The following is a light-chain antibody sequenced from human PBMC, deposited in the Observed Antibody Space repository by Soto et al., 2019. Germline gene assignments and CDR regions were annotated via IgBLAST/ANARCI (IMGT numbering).Light chain of an antibody. CDR2: DAS. CDR3: QQYNSYSPT. V-gene: IGKV1-5*01. J-gene: IGKJ1*01. CDR1: QSISNY. Sequence: DIQMTQSPSSLSASVGDRVTITCRASQSISNYLNWYQQKPGKAPKLLIYDASSLESGVPSRFSGSGSGTEFTLTISSLQPDDFATYYCQQYNSYSPTFGQGTKVDIK.